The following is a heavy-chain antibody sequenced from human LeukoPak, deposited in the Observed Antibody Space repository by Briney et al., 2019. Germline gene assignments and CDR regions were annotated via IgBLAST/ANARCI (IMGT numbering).Heavy chain of an antibody. CDR3: ARSPGRGSYSYFDY. CDR2: IYHSGST. CDR1: GGSISSGGYS. Sequence: PSETLSLTCAVSGGSISSGGYSWSWIRQPPGKGLEWIGYIYHSGSTYYNPSPKSRVTISVDRSKNQFSLKLSSVTAADTAVCYCARSPGRGSYSYFDYWGQGTLVTVSS. V-gene: IGHV4-30-2*01. J-gene: IGHJ4*02. D-gene: IGHD1-26*01.